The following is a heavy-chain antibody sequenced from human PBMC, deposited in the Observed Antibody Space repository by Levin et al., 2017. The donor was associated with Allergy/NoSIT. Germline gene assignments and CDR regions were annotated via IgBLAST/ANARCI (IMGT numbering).Heavy chain of an antibody. Sequence: ASVKVSCKASGYTFTSFYIHWVRQAPGQGLDWMGIINPSGGTTSYAQKFQGRVTMARDTSTSTVYIQLSSLRSEDTAIYYCVRVLDYDSSGYYYFDYWGQGTLVTVSS. V-gene: IGHV1-46*01. CDR1: GYTFTSFY. CDR3: VRVLDYDSSGYYYFDY. CDR2: INPSGGTT. D-gene: IGHD3-22*01. J-gene: IGHJ4*02.